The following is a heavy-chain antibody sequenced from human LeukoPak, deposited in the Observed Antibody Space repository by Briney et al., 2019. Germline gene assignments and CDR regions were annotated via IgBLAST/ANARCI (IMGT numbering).Heavy chain of an antibody. Sequence: SVKVSCKASGGTFSSYAISWVRQAPGQGLEWMGRIIPILGIANYAQKFQGRVTITADKSTSTAYMELSSLRSEDTAVYYCARDRTDSSGFDYWGQGTLVTVSS. J-gene: IGHJ4*02. CDR3: ARDRTDSSGFDY. D-gene: IGHD3-22*01. CDR1: GGTFSSYA. V-gene: IGHV1-69*04. CDR2: IIPILGIA.